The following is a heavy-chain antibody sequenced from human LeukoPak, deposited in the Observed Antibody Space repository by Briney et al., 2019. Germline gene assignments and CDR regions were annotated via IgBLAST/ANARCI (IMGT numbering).Heavy chain of an antibody. J-gene: IGHJ4*02. V-gene: IGHV3-23*01. Sequence: GGSLRLSCAASGFTFSSYAMSWVRQAPGKGLEWVSAISGSGDSTYYADSVKGRFTISRDNSKNTLYLQMNSPRAEDTAVYYCALVVPAAILDYWGQGTLVTVSS. CDR2: ISGSGDST. D-gene: IGHD2-2*02. CDR3: ALVVPAAILDY. CDR1: GFTFSSYA.